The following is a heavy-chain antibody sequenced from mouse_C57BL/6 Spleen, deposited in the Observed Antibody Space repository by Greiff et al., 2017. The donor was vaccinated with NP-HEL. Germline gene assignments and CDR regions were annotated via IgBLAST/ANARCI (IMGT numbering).Heavy chain of an antibody. Sequence: EVKLMESGPELVKPGASVKISCKASGYSFTGYYMNWVKQSPEKSLEWIGEINPSTGGTTYNQKFKAKATLTVDKSSSTAYMQLKSLTSEDSAVYYCASYSNFDYWGQGTTLTVSS. CDR1: GYSFTGYY. CDR3: ASYSNFDY. D-gene: IGHD2-5*01. J-gene: IGHJ2*01. CDR2: INPSTGGT. V-gene: IGHV1-42*01.